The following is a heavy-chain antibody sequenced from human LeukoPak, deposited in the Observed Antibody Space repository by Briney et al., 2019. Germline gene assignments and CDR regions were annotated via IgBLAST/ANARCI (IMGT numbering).Heavy chain of an antibody. CDR1: GFTFSSYA. J-gene: IGHJ4*02. CDR3: AKVVKPFSSSWGFDY. CDR2: ISGSGGSA. Sequence: GGSLRLSCAASGFTFSSYAMSWVRQAPGKGLEWVSAISGSGGSAYYADSVKGRFTISRDNSKNTLYLQMNSLRAEDTAVYYCAKVVKPFSSSWGFDYWGQGTLVTVSS. D-gene: IGHD6-13*01. V-gene: IGHV3-23*01.